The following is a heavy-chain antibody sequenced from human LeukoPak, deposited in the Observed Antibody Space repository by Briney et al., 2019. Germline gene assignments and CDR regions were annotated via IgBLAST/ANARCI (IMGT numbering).Heavy chain of an antibody. Sequence: PGRSLRLSCAASGFTFSSYAMHWVRQAPGKGLEWVAVISYDGSNKYYADSVKGRFTISRDNSKNTLYLQMNSLRAEDTAVYYCARDIAVAGTSLDYWGQGTLATVSS. J-gene: IGHJ4*02. CDR3: ARDIAVAGTSLDY. V-gene: IGHV3-30*04. CDR1: GFTFSSYA. D-gene: IGHD6-19*01. CDR2: ISYDGSNK.